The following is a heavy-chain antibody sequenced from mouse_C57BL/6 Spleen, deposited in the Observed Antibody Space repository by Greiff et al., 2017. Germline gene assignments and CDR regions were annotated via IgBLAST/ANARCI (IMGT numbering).Heavy chain of an antibody. CDR2: LLPGSGST. V-gene: IGHV1-9*01. CDR3: ATAFYDGYYEGFAY. D-gene: IGHD2-3*01. J-gene: IGHJ3*01. Sequence: VQLQQSGAELMKPGASVKLSCKATGYTFTGYWIEWVKQRPGHGLEWIGELLPGSGSTNYNEKFKGKATFTADTSSNTAYMQLSSLTTEDSAIYYCATAFYDGYYEGFAYWGQGTLVTVSA. CDR1: GYTFTGYW.